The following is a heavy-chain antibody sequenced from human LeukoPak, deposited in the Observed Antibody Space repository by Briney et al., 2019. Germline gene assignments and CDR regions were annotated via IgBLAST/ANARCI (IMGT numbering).Heavy chain of an antibody. J-gene: IGHJ5*02. Sequence: GGSLRLSCAASGFTFSDYYMSWIRQAPWKGLEWVSYISSSGSTIYYAGSVKGRFTISRDNAKNSLYLQMNSLRAEDTAVYYCARIGAYCSSTSCRDGPWGQGTLVTVSS. V-gene: IGHV3-11*01. CDR1: GFTFSDYY. CDR2: ISSSGSTI. CDR3: ARIGAYCSSTSCRDGP. D-gene: IGHD2-2*01.